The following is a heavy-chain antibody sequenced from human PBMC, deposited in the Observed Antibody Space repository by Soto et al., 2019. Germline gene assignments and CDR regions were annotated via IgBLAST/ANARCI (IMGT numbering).Heavy chain of an antibody. D-gene: IGHD3-3*01. CDR2: ISGSGGST. CDR3: AKEGGYYDFWSGYYTNSNYYYYYGMDV. Sequence: GGSLRLSCAASGFTFSSYAMSWVRQAPGKGLEWVSAISGSGGSTYYADSVKGRFTISRDNSKNTLYLQMNSLRAEDTAVYYCAKEGGYYDFWSGYYTNSNYYYYYGMDVWGQGTTVTVSS. V-gene: IGHV3-23*01. J-gene: IGHJ6*02. CDR1: GFTFSSYA.